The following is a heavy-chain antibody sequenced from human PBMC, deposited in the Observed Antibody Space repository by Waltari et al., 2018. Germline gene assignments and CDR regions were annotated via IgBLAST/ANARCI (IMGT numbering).Heavy chain of an antibody. CDR2: MYHSGPT. V-gene: IGHV4-4*02. J-gene: IGHJ1*01. Sequence: QVQLQESGPGLVKPSGTLSLTCAVSGGSVTSSHWWSWVRQAPGKGLEWIGEMYHSGPTNHNPLLKSLVTMSLYRAKNQFSLKLSSVTAADTAVYYCARDNRWAEDGFRYFQFWGQGTLVTVSS. CDR3: ARDNRWAEDGFRYFQF. D-gene: IGHD5-12*01. CDR1: GGSVTSSHW.